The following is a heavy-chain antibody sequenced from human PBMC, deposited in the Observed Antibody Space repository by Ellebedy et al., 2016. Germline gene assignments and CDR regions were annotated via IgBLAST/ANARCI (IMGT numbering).Heavy chain of an antibody. V-gene: IGHV4-31*03. J-gene: IGHJ5*02. CDR2: IYYSGST. D-gene: IGHD2-15*01. CDR1: GGSISSGGYY. Sequence: SETLSLTCTVSGGSISSGGYYWSWIRQHPGKGLEWIGYIYYSGSTYYNPSLKSRVTISVDTSKNQFSLKLSSVTAADTAVYYCARAELGYCSGGSCSNWFDPWGQGTLVTVSS. CDR3: ARAELGYCSGGSCSNWFDP.